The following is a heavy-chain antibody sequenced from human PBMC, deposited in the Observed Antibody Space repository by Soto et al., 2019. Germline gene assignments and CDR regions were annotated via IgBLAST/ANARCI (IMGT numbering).Heavy chain of an antibody. V-gene: IGHV3-15*01. CDR1: GLPFSNVG. CDR2: IKSKTDGVTT. D-gene: IGHD2-8*01. CDR3: TFQDIVLIAYDIPELGFLDP. Sequence: PXGSLRLSFEAWGLPFSNVGRSWARPPQGKGRKWVGRIKSKTDGVTTDYAAPVKGRFTISRYDSNNTLYLQMNSLKTEDTAVYYCTFQDIVLIAYDIPELGFLDPWGQGTLVTVSS. J-gene: IGHJ5*02.